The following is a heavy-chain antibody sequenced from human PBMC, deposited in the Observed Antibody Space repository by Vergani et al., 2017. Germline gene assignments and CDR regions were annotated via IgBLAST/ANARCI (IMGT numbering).Heavy chain of an antibody. CDR1: GFTFSNSA. J-gene: IGHJ4*01. D-gene: IGHD2/OR15-2a*01. CDR3: GKEKIDLGSYFFDS. CDR2: ISGPGLST. Sequence: EVHLLESGGGLVQSGGSLRLSCAASGFTFSNSAVSWVRQAPGRGLAWVSSISGPGLSTYYADSVKGRFSISRDNSKNTVFLQMHSLRAEDTALYYCGKEKIDLGSYFFDSWGHGILVTVSS. V-gene: IGHV3-23*01.